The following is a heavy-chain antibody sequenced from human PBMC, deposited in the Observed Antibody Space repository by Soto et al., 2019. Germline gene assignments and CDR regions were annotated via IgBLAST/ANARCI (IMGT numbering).Heavy chain of an antibody. Sequence: QLQLQDSGSGLVKPSQTLSLTCAVSGGSISSGGYSWSWIRQPPGKGLEWIGYIYHSGSTYYNPSLKSRVTISVDRSKNQFSLKLSSVTAADTAVYYCARGGSSGWYYFDYWGQGTLVTVSS. CDR1: GGSISSGGYS. CDR3: ARGGSSGWYYFDY. D-gene: IGHD6-19*01. V-gene: IGHV4-30-2*01. J-gene: IGHJ4*02. CDR2: IYHSGST.